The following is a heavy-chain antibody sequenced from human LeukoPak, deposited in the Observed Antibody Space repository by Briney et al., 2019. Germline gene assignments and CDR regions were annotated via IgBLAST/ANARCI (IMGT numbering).Heavy chain of an antibody. V-gene: IGHV1-2*02. CDR1: GYTFTSYG. CDR2: INPNSGGT. D-gene: IGHD3-10*01. Sequence: ASVKVSCKASGYTFTSYGISWVRQAPGQGLEWMGWINPNSGGTNYAQKFQGRVTMTRDTSISTAYMELSRLRSDDTAVYYCAREPTMVRGVIFDYWGQGTLVTVSS. J-gene: IGHJ4*02. CDR3: AREPTMVRGVIFDY.